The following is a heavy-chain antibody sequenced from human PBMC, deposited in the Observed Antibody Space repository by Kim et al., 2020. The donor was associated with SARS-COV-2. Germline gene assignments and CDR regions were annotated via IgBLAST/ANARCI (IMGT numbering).Heavy chain of an antibody. CDR2: INHSGST. CDR1: GGSFSGYY. D-gene: IGHD6-19*01. Sequence: SETLSLTCAVYGGSFSGYYWSWIRQPPGKGLEWIGEINHSGSTNYNPSLKSRVTISVDTSKNQFSLKLSSVTAADTAVYYCARGVGSGWYRDYWGQGTLV. V-gene: IGHV4-34*01. J-gene: IGHJ4*02. CDR3: ARGVGSGWYRDY.